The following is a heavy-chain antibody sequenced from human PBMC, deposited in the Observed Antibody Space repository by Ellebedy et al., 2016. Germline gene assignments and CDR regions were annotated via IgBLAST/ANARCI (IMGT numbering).Heavy chain of an antibody. CDR3: ARDFAKVPDPDLDWLDP. CDR2: ISSDGSWT. Sequence: HTGGSLRLSCAASGFTFSRSWMHWVRLTPGKGLVWVSRISSDGSWTKYADSVKGRFTISRDNAKNTLYLQMNSLRADDSAVYYCARDFAKVPDPDLDWLDPWGQGTLVTVSS. CDR1: GFTFSRSW. V-gene: IGHV3-74*03. D-gene: IGHD3-3*01. J-gene: IGHJ5*02.